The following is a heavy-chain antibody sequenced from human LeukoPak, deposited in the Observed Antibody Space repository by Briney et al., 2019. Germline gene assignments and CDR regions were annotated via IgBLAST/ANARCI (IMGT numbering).Heavy chain of an antibody. Sequence: NPSETLSLTCTVSGYSISSGYYWGWIRQPPGKGLEWIGSIYHSGSTYYNPSLKSRVTISVDASKNQFSLKVSSVTAADTAVYYCARGESSASNWFDPWGQGTLVTVSS. D-gene: IGHD3-22*01. CDR2: IYHSGST. CDR1: GYSISSGYY. J-gene: IGHJ5*02. V-gene: IGHV4-38-2*02. CDR3: ARGESSASNWFDP.